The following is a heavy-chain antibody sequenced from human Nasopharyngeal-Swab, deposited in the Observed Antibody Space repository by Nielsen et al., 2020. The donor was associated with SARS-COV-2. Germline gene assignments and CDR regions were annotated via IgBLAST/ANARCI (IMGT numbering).Heavy chain of an antibody. Sequence: VRQMPGKGLEWMGIIYPGDSDTRYSPSFQGQVTISADKSISTAYLQWSSLKASDTAMYYCARVITFGGVIVSYFDHWGQGTLVTVSS. J-gene: IGHJ4*02. V-gene: IGHV5-51*01. CDR2: IYPGDSDT. CDR3: ARVITFGGVIVSYFDH. D-gene: IGHD3-16*02.